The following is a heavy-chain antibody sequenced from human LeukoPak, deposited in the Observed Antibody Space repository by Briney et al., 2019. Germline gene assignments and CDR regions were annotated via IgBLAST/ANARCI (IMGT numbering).Heavy chain of an antibody. Sequence: ASVKVSCKASGYTFTGYYMHWVRQAPGQGLEWMGWINPNSGGTNYAQKFQGRVTMTRDTSISTAYMELSRLRSDDTAVYYCARPTSFYDSSGYLRLDYWGQGTLVTVSS. CDR2: INPNSGGT. CDR3: ARPTSFYDSSGYLRLDY. CDR1: GYTFTGYY. D-gene: IGHD3-22*01. V-gene: IGHV1-2*02. J-gene: IGHJ4*02.